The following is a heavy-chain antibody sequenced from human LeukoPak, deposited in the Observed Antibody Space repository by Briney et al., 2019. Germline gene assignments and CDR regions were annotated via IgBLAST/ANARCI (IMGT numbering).Heavy chain of an antibody. CDR3: ARGPGDYFDY. V-gene: IGHV3-74*01. Sequence: GASLRLSCAASGFTFSNYWMHWVRQAPGKGLVWVSRINSDGINTSYADSVKGRFTISRDNAKNTLNLQMNSLRAEDTAVYYCARGPGDYFDYWGQGTLVTVSS. J-gene: IGHJ4*02. CDR2: INSDGINT. CDR1: GFTFSNYW. D-gene: IGHD7-27*01.